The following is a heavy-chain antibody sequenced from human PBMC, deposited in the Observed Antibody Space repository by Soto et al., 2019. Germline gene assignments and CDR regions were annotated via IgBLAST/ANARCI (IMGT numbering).Heavy chain of an antibody. CDR2: IIPIFGTA. J-gene: IGHJ6*02. D-gene: IGHD1-20*01. V-gene: IGHV1-69*01. Sequence: QVQLVQSGAEVKKPGSSVKVSCKASGGTFSSYAISWVRQAPGQGLEWMGGIIPIFGTANYAQEFQGRVTITADESTSTAYMELSSLRSEDTAVYYCAQRSPVRISTRYYGMDVWGQGTTVTVSS. CDR1: GGTFSSYA. CDR3: AQRSPVRISTRYYGMDV.